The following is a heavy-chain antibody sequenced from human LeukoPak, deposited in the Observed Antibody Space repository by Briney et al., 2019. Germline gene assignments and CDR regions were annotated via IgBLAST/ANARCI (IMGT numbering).Heavy chain of an antibody. CDR3: AREFVVYNDYLWGTYHNDAFDF. D-gene: IGHD3-16*01. J-gene: IGHJ3*01. V-gene: IGHV3-23*01. CDR1: GFTFNIYA. CDR2: ISGSGGST. Sequence: GGSLRLSCAASGFTFNIYAMSWVRQAPGKGLEWVSAISGSGGSTYHADSVKGRFTISRDNSKNTLFLLMNKLRAEDTAVYYCAREFVVYNDYLWGTYHNDAFDFWGQGTMVTVSS.